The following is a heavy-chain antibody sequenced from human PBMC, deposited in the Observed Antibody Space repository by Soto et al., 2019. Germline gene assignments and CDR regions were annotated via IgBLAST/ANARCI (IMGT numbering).Heavy chain of an antibody. V-gene: IGHV1-69*01. CDR3: ASMGDRIVGATGY. J-gene: IGHJ4*02. CDR1: GGTFSSYA. D-gene: IGHD1-26*01. Sequence: QVQLVQPGAEVKKPGSSVKVSCKASGGTFSSYAISWVRQAPGQGLEWMGGIIPIFGTANYAQKFQGRVTITADESTSTAYMELSSLRSEDTAVCYCASMGDRIVGATGYWGQGTLVTVSS. CDR2: IIPIFGTA.